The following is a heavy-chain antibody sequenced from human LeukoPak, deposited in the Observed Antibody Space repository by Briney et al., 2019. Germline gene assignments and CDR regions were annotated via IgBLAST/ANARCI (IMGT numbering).Heavy chain of an antibody. Sequence: SETLSLTCTVSDYSISSDYYWGWIRQPPGKGLEWIGSIYHSGSTYYNPSLNSRVTISVDTSKNQFSLKLSPVTAADTAVYYCASHHKCSSRWPPSYYFDYWGQGTLVTVSS. CDR2: IYHSGST. V-gene: IGHV4-38-2*02. J-gene: IGHJ4*02. D-gene: IGHD6-13*01. CDR3: ASHHKCSSRWPPSYYFDY. CDR1: DYSISSDYY.